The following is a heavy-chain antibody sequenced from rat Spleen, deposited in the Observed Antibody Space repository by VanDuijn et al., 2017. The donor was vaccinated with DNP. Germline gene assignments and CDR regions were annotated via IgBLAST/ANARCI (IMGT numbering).Heavy chain of an antibody. CDR1: GFSLSDYS. Sequence: QVQLRESGPGLIQPSQSLSLTCTVSGFSLSDYSVHWVRQPPGEGLEWIAAISSGGSTDYNSALKSRLSISRDTSKSQVFLKMNSRQTEDTAIYFCTGQLGWFAYWGQGTLVTVSS. CDR2: ISSGGST. J-gene: IGHJ3*01. D-gene: IGHD1-10*01. V-gene: IGHV2-19*01. CDR3: TGQLGWFAY.